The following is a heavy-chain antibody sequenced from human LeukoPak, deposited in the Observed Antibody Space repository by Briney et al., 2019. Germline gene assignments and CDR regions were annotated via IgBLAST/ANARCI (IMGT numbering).Heavy chain of an antibody. D-gene: IGHD3/OR15-3a*01. J-gene: IGHJ5*02. CDR3: ARVAIFGLNNWFDP. CDR2: SGGSGSPM. Sequence: GGSLRLSCAGSGFTLRSYAMNWVRQAPGKGLEWLAYSGGSGSPMYYADSVKGRFTISRDNAKNSLYLQMNSLRDEDTAVYYCARVAIFGLNNWFDPWGQGTLVTVSS. CDR1: GFTLRSYA. V-gene: IGHV3-48*02.